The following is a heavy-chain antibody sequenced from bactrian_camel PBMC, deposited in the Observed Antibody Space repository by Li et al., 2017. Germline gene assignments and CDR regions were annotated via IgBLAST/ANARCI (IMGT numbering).Heavy chain of an antibody. CDR2: INSGGSST. CDR1: GFTFRTYD. CDR3: TTTRGPEGSWFFDY. D-gene: IGHD1*01. J-gene: IGHJ6*01. Sequence: VQLVESGGDSVQPGGSLRLSCPASGFTFRTYDMTWVRQAPGKGLEWVSAINSGGSSTSDADSVKGRFTISRDDARNTVYMQLNSLKTEDMAMYYCTTTRGPEGSWFFDYWGQGTQVTVS. V-gene: IGHV3S40*01.